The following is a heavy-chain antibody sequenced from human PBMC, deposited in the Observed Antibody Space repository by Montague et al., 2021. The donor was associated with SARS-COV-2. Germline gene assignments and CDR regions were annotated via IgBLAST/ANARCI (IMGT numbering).Heavy chain of an antibody. J-gene: IGHJ4*02. CDR3: ARIPVGSKYYFDF. CDR1: GDSVSSNIAT. D-gene: IGHD2-2*01. V-gene: IGHV6-1*01. Sequence: CPISGDSVSSNIATWNWIRQSPSRGLEWLGRTCYRSKWYNDYAESVKSRITIDPDTSKRQFSLHLNSVTPEDTAVYYCARIPVGSKYYFDFWGQGTLVTVSS. CDR2: TCYRSKWYN.